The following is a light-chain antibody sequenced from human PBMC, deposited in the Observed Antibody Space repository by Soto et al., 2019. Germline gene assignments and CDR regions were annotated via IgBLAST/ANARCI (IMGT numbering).Light chain of an antibody. Sequence: DIQMTQSPSSLSASVGDRVTITCRASQSISSYLNWYQQKPGKAPKLLIYAASSLQSGVPSRFSGSGYGTEFTLTISSLQREDFATYYCEQSYSTPRYTFGQGTKLEIK. V-gene: IGKV1-39*01. CDR2: AAS. CDR3: EQSYSTPRYT. CDR1: QSISSY. J-gene: IGKJ2*01.